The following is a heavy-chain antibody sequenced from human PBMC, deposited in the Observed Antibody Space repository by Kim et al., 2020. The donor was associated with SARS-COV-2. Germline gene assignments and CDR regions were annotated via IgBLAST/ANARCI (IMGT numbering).Heavy chain of an antibody. J-gene: IGHJ6*02. CDR3: ASDYGMGNLGGMDV. Sequence: GGSLRLSCAASGFTFSSYSMNWVRQAPGKGLEWVSSISSSSSYIYYADSVKGRFTISRDNAKNSLYLQMNSQRAEDTAVYYCASDYGMGNLGGMDVCGQGTTVTVS. V-gene: IGHV3-21*01. CDR1: GFTFSSYS. D-gene: IGHD3-10*01. CDR2: ISSSSSYI.